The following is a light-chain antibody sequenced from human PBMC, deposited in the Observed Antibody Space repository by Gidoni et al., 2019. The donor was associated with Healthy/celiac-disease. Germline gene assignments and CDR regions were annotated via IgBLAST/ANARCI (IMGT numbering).Light chain of an antibody. CDR2: RDS. Sequence: SYELTQPLSVSVALGQTARITCGRSNIGSKNVHWYQQKPGQAPVLVIYRDSNRPSGIPERFSGSNSGNTATLTISRAQAGDEADYYCQVWDSSTGVFGTGTKVTVL. V-gene: IGLV3-9*01. J-gene: IGLJ1*01. CDR1: NIGSKN. CDR3: QVWDSSTGV.